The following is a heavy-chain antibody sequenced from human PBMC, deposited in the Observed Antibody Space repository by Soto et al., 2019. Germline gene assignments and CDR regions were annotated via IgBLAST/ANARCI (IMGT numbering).Heavy chain of an antibody. CDR1: GYSFTDYW. D-gene: IGHD2-15*01. Sequence: GESLKISCNGSGYSFTDYWIRWVRQMPGKGLEWMGRIDPSDSYSDYSSSFEGHVTFSADESISTVYLQWSSLKASDTAIYYCARQVGYCGGGSCSDFNFWGQGTAVTAPQ. CDR2: IDPSDSYS. V-gene: IGHV5-10-1*01. CDR3: ARQVGYCGGGSCSDFNF. J-gene: IGHJ4*02.